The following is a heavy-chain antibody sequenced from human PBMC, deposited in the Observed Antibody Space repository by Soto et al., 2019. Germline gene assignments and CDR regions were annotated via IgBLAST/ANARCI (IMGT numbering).Heavy chain of an antibody. CDR2: IYYSGST. Sequence: VQLQESGPGLVKPSQTLSLNCNVSDGALRSGGYYWSWIRQHPGEGLEWIGFIYYSGSTYYNPSLKTRLAITLTTSKNQFSLKLHSITAADTAIYYCARALWRGSGSYYRFDFWGQGTLVTVSS. CDR3: ARALWRGSGSYYRFDF. CDR1: DGALRSGGYY. J-gene: IGHJ4*02. V-gene: IGHV4-31*03. D-gene: IGHD3-10*01.